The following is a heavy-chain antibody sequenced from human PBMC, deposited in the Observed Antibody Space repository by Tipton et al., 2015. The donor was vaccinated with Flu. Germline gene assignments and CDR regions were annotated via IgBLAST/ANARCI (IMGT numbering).Heavy chain of an antibody. D-gene: IGHD3-10*01. Sequence: TLSLTCTVSGGSISSYYWSWIRQPPGKGLEWIGYIYYSGSTNYNPSLKSRVTISVDTSKNQFSLKQSSVTAADTAVYYCARDRRGEPWGQETLVTVSS. J-gene: IGHJ5*02. V-gene: IGHV4-59*01. CDR1: GGSISSYY. CDR2: IYYSGST. CDR3: ARDRRGEP.